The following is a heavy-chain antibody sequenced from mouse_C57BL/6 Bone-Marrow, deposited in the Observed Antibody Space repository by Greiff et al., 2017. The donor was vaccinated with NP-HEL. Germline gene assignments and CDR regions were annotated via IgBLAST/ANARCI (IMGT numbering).Heavy chain of an antibody. J-gene: IGHJ4*01. V-gene: IGHV1-55*01. D-gene: IGHD2-10*02. CDR2: IYPGSGST. Sequence: QVQLQQPGAELVKPGASVKMSCKASGYTFTSYWITWVKQRPGQGLEWIGDIYPGSGSTNYNEKFKSKTTLTVDTSSSTAYMQLSSLTSEDSAVYYCARRYGYYAMDYWGQGTSVTVSS. CDR1: GYTFTSYW. CDR3: ARRYGYYAMDY.